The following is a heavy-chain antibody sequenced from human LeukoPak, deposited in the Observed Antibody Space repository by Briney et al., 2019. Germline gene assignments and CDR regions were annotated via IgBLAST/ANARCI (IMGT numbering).Heavy chain of an antibody. J-gene: IGHJ6*03. CDR2: ITSGSSYI. D-gene: IGHD1-26*01. V-gene: IGHV3-21*01. CDR3: ARDPYSGNYGAYYYYYMDV. Sequence: GGSLRLSCAASGFTFSSYEMNWVRQAPGQRLEWVSSITSGSSYIYYADSVKGRFTISRDNAKSSLYLQMDSLRAEDTAVYYCARDPYSGNYGAYYYYYMDVWGKGTTVTISS. CDR1: GFTFSSYE.